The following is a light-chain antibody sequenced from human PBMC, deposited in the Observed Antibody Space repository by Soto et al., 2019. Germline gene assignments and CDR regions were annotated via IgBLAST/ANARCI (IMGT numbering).Light chain of an antibody. J-gene: IGLJ3*02. CDR1: SGSIASNF. Sequence: NFMLTQPHSVSESPGKTVTISCTRSSGSIASNFVQWYQQRPGSSPTTVIYEDNQRPSGVPDRFSASIDSASNSASLTISGLEPEDEADYYCQSHHSTNRGVFGGGTKLTVL. V-gene: IGLV6-57*01. CDR2: EDN. CDR3: QSHHSTNRGV.